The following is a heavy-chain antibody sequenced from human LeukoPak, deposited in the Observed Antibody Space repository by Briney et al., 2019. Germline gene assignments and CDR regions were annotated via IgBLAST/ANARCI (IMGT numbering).Heavy chain of an antibody. D-gene: IGHD4-17*01. J-gene: IGHJ5*02. CDR1: GGSISSYY. V-gene: IGHV4-59*08. Sequence: SETLSLTCTISGGSISSYYWSWIRQPPGKGLEWIGYIYYSGSTNYNPSLKSRVTISLDTSKNQFSVKLSSVTAADTAVYYCARRSDYGDYLNWFDPWGQGTLVTVSS. CDR3: ARRSDYGDYLNWFDP. CDR2: IYYSGST.